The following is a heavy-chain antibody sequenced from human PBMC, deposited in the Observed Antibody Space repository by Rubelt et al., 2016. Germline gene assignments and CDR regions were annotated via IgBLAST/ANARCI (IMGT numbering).Heavy chain of an antibody. CDR2: INHSGST. D-gene: IGHD5-18*01. CDR1: GDSITRSDSY. CDR3: ARGSRGYSRYYYYGMDV. J-gene: IGHJ6*02. V-gene: IGHV4-39*07. Sequence: QVQLQESGPGLVKPSETLSLTCTVSGDSITRSDSYWGWIRQPPGKGPEWIGEINHSGSTNYNPSLKSRVTISVDTSKNQFSLKLSAVTAADTAVYYCARGSRGYSRYYYYGMDVWGQGTTVTVSS.